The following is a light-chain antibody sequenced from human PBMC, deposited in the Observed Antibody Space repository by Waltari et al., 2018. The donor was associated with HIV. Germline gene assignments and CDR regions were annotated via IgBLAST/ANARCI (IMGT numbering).Light chain of an antibody. V-gene: IGLV1-47*01. CDR3: AAWDDSLSGV. Sequence: QSVLTQPPSASGTPGQRVTISCSGSSSNIGSGYVYWYQQVPGTAPKRLIYRDNQRPSGVPDRFSGSKSGTSASLAISGLRSEDEADYYCAAWDDSLSGVFGGGTKLTVL. CDR2: RDN. J-gene: IGLJ3*02. CDR1: SSNIGSGY.